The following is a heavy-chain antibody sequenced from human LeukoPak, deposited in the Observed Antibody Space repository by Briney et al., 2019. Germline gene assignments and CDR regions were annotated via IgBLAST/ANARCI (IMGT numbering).Heavy chain of an antibody. D-gene: IGHD3-22*01. CDR2: INPNSGGT. J-gene: IGHJ4*02. CDR3: ARDQYYDSSGLLDY. V-gene: IGHV1-2*02. Sequence: ASVKVSCKASGYTFTGYYMHWVRQAPGQGLEWMGWINPNSGGTNYAQKFQGRVTMTRDTSISTAYMELSRLRSDDTAVYYCARDQYYDSSGLLDYWAREPWSPSPQ. CDR1: GYTFTGYY.